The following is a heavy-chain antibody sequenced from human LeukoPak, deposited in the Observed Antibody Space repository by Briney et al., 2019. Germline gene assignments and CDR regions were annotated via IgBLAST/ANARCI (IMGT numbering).Heavy chain of an antibody. CDR3: ARGYDSSGSFSD. V-gene: IGHV7-4-1*02. Sequence: ASVKVSCKASGYTFSSNAINWVRQAPGQGLEWMGWTDTNTGNPTYAQGFTGQFVFSLDTSVSTAYLQISSLKAEDTAEYFCARGYDSSGSFSDWGPGTLVTVSS. CDR1: GYTFSSNA. CDR2: TDTNTGNP. J-gene: IGHJ4*02. D-gene: IGHD3-22*01.